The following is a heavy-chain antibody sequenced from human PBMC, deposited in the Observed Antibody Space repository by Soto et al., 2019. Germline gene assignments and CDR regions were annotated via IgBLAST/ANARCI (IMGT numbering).Heavy chain of an antibody. J-gene: IGHJ4*02. CDR1: GYTFTDYD. CDR3: EVTTGF. Sequence: QVQVVQSRAEVKKPGASVKVSCKTSGYTFTDYDINWVRQATGQGLEWMGWVSPGNGNAGYAPQFQGSVTMTSDTSISTVYMALSSLTSEDTAVYFCEVTTGFWGQGTMITVSS. V-gene: IGHV1-8*01. D-gene: IGHD1-1*01. CDR2: VSPGNGNA.